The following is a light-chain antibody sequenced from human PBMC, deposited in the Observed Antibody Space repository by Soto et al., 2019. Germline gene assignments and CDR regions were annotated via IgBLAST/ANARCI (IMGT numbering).Light chain of an antibody. V-gene: IGKV1-9*01. Sequence: IHLTQSPSSLSASIGYRVTITCRSSQYINSYLSCYQQKPGKAPNLLIYEASILQRGVPSRFSGSNSGTDFTLTISSLQAEDFATYYCQQTRSYPSTFGGGTKVDIK. CDR3: QQTRSYPST. CDR2: EAS. CDR1: QYINSY. J-gene: IGKJ4*01.